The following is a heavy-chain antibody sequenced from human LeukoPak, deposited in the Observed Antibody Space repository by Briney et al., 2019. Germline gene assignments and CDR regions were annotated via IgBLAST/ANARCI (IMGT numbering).Heavy chain of an antibody. CDR3: ARGYDYGDYVGDFDY. V-gene: IGHV1-18*01. CDR2: ITTYNGNT. CDR1: AYTFTRNP. J-gene: IGHJ4*02. Sequence: ASVKVSCKASAYTFTRNPISCVRQAPGQGLEWMGWITTYNGNTKYAQKLQGRVTMTTDTSTSTVYMDLRGLRSDDTAVYYCARGYDYGDYVGDFDYWGQGTLVTVSS. D-gene: IGHD4-17*01.